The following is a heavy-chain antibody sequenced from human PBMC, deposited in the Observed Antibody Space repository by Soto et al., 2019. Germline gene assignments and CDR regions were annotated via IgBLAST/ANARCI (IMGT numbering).Heavy chain of an antibody. CDR2: INHSGST. D-gene: IGHD3-22*01. CDR3: ARLRTYYDSSKQFDY. J-gene: IGHJ4*02. Sequence: SETLSLTCAVYGGSFSGYYWSWIRQPPGKGLEWIGEINHSGSTNYNPSLKSRVTISVDTSKNQFSLKLSSVTAADTAVYYCARLRTYYDSSKQFDYWGQGTLVTVS. V-gene: IGHV4-34*01. CDR1: GGSFSGYY.